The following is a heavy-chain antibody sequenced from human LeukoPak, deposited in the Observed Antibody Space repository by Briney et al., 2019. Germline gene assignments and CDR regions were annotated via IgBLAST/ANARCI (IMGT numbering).Heavy chain of an antibody. CDR2: ISSSSSYI. V-gene: IGHV3-21*01. CDR1: GFTFSSYS. D-gene: IGHD3-10*01. J-gene: IGHJ6*02. CDR3: ARDRLLWFGELFYHGMDV. Sequence: PGGSLRLSCAASGFTFSSYSMNWVRQAPGKGLEWVSSISSSSSYIYYADSVKGRFTISRDNAKNSLYLQMNSLRAEDTAVYYCARDRLLWFGELFYHGMDVWGQGTTVTVSS.